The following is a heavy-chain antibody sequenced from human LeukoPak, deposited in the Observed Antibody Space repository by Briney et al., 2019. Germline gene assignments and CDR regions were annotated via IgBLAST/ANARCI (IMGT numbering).Heavy chain of an antibody. Sequence: GGSLRLSCAASGFTVSSNYMSWVRQAPGKGLEWVSVIYSGGSTYYADSVKGRFTISRDNSKNTLYLQMNSLRAEDMAVYYCALNSYGYVAFDYWGQGTLVTVSS. CDR3: ALNSYGYVAFDY. CDR1: GFTVSSNY. J-gene: IGHJ4*02. D-gene: IGHD5-18*01. V-gene: IGHV3-66*02. CDR2: IYSGGST.